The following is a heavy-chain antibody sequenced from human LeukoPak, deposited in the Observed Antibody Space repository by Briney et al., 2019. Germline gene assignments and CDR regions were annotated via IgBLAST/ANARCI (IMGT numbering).Heavy chain of an antibody. D-gene: IGHD2-2*02. V-gene: IGHV3-64*01. J-gene: IGHJ3*02. CDR3: AGVRCSSTSCYIGAFDI. Sequence: GGSLRLSCAASGFTFSSYAMHWVRQAPGKGLEYVSAISSNGGSTYYANSVKGRFTISRVNSKNTLYLQMGSLRAEDMPVYYCAGVRCSSTSCYIGAFDIWGQGTMVTVSS. CDR1: GFTFSSYA. CDR2: ISSNGGST.